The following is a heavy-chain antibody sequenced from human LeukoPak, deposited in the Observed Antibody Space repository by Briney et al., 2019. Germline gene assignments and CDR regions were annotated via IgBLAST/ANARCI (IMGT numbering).Heavy chain of an antibody. V-gene: IGHV4-59*01. CDR2: LFYSGST. D-gene: IGHD3-10*01. Sequence: SETLSLTCTVSGGSISSYYWSWIRQPPGKGLEWIAYLFYSGSTGYNPSLESRVTISVDTSKNQFSLKLRSVTAADTAVYYCATVAVIRGVTYFDCWGQGTLVTVSS. CDR3: ATVAVIRGVTYFDC. J-gene: IGHJ4*02. CDR1: GGSISSYY.